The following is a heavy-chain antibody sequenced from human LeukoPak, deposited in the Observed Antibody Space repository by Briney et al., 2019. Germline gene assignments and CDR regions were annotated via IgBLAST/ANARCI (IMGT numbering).Heavy chain of an antibody. Sequence: GGSLRLSCAASGFTFSSYSMNWVRQAPGKGLEWVSSISSSSSYIYYADSVKGRLTISRDNAKNSLYLQMNSLRAEDTAVYYCARAYYGSGSYYVDYWGQGTLVTVSS. CDR1: GFTFSSYS. D-gene: IGHD3-10*01. V-gene: IGHV3-21*01. CDR2: ISSSSSYI. J-gene: IGHJ4*02. CDR3: ARAYYGSGSYYVDY.